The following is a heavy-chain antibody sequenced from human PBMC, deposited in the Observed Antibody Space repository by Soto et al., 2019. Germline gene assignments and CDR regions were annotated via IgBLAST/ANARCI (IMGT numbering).Heavy chain of an antibody. V-gene: IGHV1-18*04. Sequence: QVQLVQSGAGVKKPGASVKVSCKASGYTFTSYGISWVRQAPGQGLEWMGWISAYNGNTNFAQKLQGRVPPTPDTSTSTAYTELRSLIPDATPVYYCASAATTHDHVWRSYRYKIGSSYFDYWGQGTLVTVSS. CDR1: GYTFTSYG. J-gene: IGHJ4*02. D-gene: IGHD3-16*02. CDR3: ASAATTHDHVWRSYRYKIGSSYFDY. CDR2: ISAYNGNT.